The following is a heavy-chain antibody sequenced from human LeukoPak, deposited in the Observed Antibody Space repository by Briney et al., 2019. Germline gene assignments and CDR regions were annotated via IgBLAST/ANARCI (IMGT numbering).Heavy chain of an antibody. CDR2: IYYSGST. J-gene: IGHJ3*02. CDR1: GGSLSSYY. Sequence: SETLSLTCTVSGGSLSSYYWRWIRQPPGKGLEWIGYIYYSGSTNYNPSLKSRVTISVDTSKNQFSLKPSSVAAADTAVYYCARGSYYYGSGSPDDAFDIWGQGTMVTVSS. D-gene: IGHD3-10*01. V-gene: IGHV4-59*01. CDR3: ARGSYYYGSGSPDDAFDI.